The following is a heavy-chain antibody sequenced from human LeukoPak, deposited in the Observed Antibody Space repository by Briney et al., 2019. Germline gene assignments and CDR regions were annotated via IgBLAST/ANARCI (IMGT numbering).Heavy chain of an antibody. Sequence: GASVKVSCKVSGYTLTELSMHWVRQAPGKGLEWMGGFDPEDGETIYAQKFQGRVTMTEDTSTDTAYMELSSLRSEDTAVYYCATAFFLEWLESFVRAFDIWGQGTMVTVSS. D-gene: IGHD3-3*01. CDR2: FDPEDGET. CDR1: GYTLTELS. V-gene: IGHV1-24*01. CDR3: ATAFFLEWLESFVRAFDI. J-gene: IGHJ3*02.